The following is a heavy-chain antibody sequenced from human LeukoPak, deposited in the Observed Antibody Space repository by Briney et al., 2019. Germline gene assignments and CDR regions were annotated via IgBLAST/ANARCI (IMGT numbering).Heavy chain of an antibody. D-gene: IGHD3-22*01. J-gene: IGHJ4*02. Sequence: ASVKVSCKASGYTFTSYAMHWVRQAPGQRLEWMGWSNAGNGNTEYSQEFQGRVTITRDTSASTAYMELSSLRSEDMAVYYCARAYNYYDSSGYYLGYYFDYWGQGTLVTVSS. CDR2: SNAGNGNT. V-gene: IGHV1-3*02. CDR3: ARAYNYYDSSGYYLGYYFDY. CDR1: GYTFTSYA.